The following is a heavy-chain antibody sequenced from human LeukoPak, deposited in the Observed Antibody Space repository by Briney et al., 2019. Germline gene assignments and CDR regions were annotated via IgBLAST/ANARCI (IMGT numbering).Heavy chain of an antibody. CDR1: GYSIRSGYY. J-gene: IGHJ6*04. Sequence: SETLSLTCAVSGYSIRSGYYWGWIRQPPGKGQEWIGSIFHSGSTYYNASLKSRVNMSVDTSKNQTSLKLSSVTAADTAVYYCARASGSYGSGSYYYYGMDVWGKGTTVTVSS. CDR3: ARASGSYGSGSYYYYGMDV. CDR2: IFHSGST. D-gene: IGHD3-10*01. V-gene: IGHV4-38-2*01.